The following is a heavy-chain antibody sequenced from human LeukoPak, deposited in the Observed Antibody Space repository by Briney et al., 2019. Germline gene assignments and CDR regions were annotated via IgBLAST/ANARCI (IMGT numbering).Heavy chain of an antibody. CDR1: GFTFINFW. CDR2: IKQDGSEK. CDR3: AREIGGASAY. D-gene: IGHD1-26*01. V-gene: IGHV3-7*01. J-gene: IGHJ4*02. Sequence: DPGGSLRLSCAASGFTFINFWMTWVRQAPGKGLEWVANIKQDGSEKYYLDSVKGRFTISRDNAKNSLYLQMNSLRAEDTAVYYCAREIGGASAYWGQGTLVTVSS.